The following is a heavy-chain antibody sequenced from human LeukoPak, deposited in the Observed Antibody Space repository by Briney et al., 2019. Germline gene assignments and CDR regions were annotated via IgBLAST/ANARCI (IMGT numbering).Heavy chain of an antibody. CDR3: GGTKYAQKFQGGVTMHRATSISRAYIELKRLRSDDTAVYYCARGYCRGDTCAGAWFDP. J-gene: IGHJ5*02. CDR2: INPNSGSA. V-gene: IGHV1-2*02. CDR1: GYTFTGYY. Sequence: ASVPVSCKASGYTFTGYYMHWVRQPPGQGLEVMGSINPNSGSANYSQNFQAGVTMTSSDNVSTSYYEQNKLRSDDNAVYNGGGTKYAQKFQGGVTMHRATSISRAYIELKRLRSDDTAVYYCARGYCRGDTCAGAWFDPWGQGTLVTVSS. D-gene: IGHD3-10*01.